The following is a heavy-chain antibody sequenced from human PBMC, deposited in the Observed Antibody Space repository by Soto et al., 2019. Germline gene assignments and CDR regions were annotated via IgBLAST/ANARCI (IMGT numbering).Heavy chain of an antibody. Sequence: SETLSLTCTVPGGSISSADYYWSWIRQPPGKGLEWIGCIYYSGSTYYNPSLKSRVTISVDTSKNHFSLKLSSVTSADTAVYYCARVGPTYYDSSGSLGRYFGYWGQGTLVTVS. D-gene: IGHD3-22*01. V-gene: IGHV4-30-4*01. CDR1: GGSISSADYY. CDR3: ARVGPTYYDSSGSLGRYFGY. J-gene: IGHJ4*02. CDR2: IYYSGST.